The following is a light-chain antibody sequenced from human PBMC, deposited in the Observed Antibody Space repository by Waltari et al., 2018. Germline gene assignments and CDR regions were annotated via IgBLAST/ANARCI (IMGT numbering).Light chain of an antibody. Sequence: SYELTQPSSVSVSPGQMARITCSGDALTLPYIHWYQHKSGQAPVLVMFKNSERPSGIPERISGSSSGTTVTLTITGVQAEDEADYYCQSVDNSFGYVVFGGGTKLTVL. J-gene: IGLJ2*01. CDR2: KNS. V-gene: IGLV3-25*03. CDR1: ALTLPY. CDR3: QSVDNSFGYVV.